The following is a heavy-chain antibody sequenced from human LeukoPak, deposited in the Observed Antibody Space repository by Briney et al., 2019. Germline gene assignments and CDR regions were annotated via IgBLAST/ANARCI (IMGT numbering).Heavy chain of an antibody. CDR1: GDTFSSYA. V-gene: IGHV1-69*04. CDR2: LIPIVDVA. J-gene: IGHJ4*02. CDR3: ARGGIGLGY. D-gene: IGHD3-3*02. Sequence: VASVKVSCKASGDTFSSYAFNWVRQAPGQRPEWMRRLIPIVDVANYAPKFQDRVTMTADTATSTAYMELTNLRSEDTAVYYCARGGIGLGYWGQGTLVTVSS.